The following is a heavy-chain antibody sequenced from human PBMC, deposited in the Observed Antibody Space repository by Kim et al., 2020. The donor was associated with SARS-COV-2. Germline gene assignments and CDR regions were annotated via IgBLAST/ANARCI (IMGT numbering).Heavy chain of an antibody. Sequence: VGSLRLSCAASGFTFPPSLRSWVRQAPGKGLEWVSGITSNGDDTTYADSVKGRFTISRDNSKNTLYLQLSSLRVEDTAVYYCAKSQRGNYRFVGSWGQGT. CDR1: GFTFPPSL. CDR2: ITSNGDDT. CDR3: AKSQRGNYRFVGS. J-gene: IGHJ5*01. V-gene: IGHV3-23*01. D-gene: IGHD1-26*01.